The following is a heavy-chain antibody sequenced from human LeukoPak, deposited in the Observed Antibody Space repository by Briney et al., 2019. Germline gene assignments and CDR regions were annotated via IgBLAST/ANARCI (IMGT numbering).Heavy chain of an antibody. D-gene: IGHD1-20*01. CDR1: GFTFRNYQ. CDR3: ARDLTGTRGY. CDR2: IGRSGSGM. Sequence: GGSVRLSCAASGFTFRNYQMICVREAPGKGLEWVSYIGRSGSGMSYADSVKGRFTISRDNANNSLYLQMNSLRAEDRAVYYCARDLTGTRGYWGQGTLVTVSS. J-gene: IGHJ4*02. V-gene: IGHV3-48*03.